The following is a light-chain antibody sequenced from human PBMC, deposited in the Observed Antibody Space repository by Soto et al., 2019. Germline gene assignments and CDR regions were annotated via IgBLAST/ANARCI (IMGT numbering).Light chain of an antibody. J-gene: IGLJ1*01. CDR1: RRDVGGYNY. CDR2: EVT. CDR3: SSYVGSDAFV. Sequence: QSALTQPPSASGSPGQSVRISCTGTRRDVGGYNYVAWYQQHPGKAPKLMIYEVTKRPSGVPDRFSGSKSGNTAFLTVSGLQPGDEADYYCSSYVGSDAFVFGTGTKLTVL. V-gene: IGLV2-8*01.